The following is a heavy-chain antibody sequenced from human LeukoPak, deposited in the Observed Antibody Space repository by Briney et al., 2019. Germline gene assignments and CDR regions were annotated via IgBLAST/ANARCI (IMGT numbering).Heavy chain of an antibody. Sequence: GGSLRLSCAASGFTFSSYWMNWVRQAPGKGLVWVSRIASDGSSTTYADSVKGRFSISRDNAKNTLYLQMNSLRVEDTAVYYCTRGRPHGNDYWGQGTLVTVSS. D-gene: IGHD4-23*01. CDR1: GFTFSSYW. V-gene: IGHV3-74*01. CDR2: IASDGSST. J-gene: IGHJ4*02. CDR3: TRGRPHGNDY.